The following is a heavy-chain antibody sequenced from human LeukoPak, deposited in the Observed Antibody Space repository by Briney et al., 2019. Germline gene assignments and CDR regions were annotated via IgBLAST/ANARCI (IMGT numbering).Heavy chain of an antibody. J-gene: IGHJ6*04. CDR1: GGSSSGYY. CDR3: ARARDWSYYYYYYGMDV. Sequence: SETLSLTCAVYGGSSSGYYWSWIRQPPGKGLEWIGEINHSGSTNYNPSLKSRVTISVDTSKNQFSLKLSSVTAADTAVYYCARARDWSYYYYYYGMDVWGKGTTVTVSS. V-gene: IGHV4-34*01. D-gene: IGHD3/OR15-3a*01. CDR2: INHSGST.